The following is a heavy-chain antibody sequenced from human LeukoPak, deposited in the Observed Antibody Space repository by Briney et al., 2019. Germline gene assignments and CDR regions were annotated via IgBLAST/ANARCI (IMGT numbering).Heavy chain of an antibody. Sequence: GASVKVSCKASGYTFTRYDINWVRQATGQGVEWGGWMDPSSGNTGYAQKFQGRVNMTRDTSISTAYMELSRLRSEDRAVYYGARYAVVAAMSWFDPWGQGTLVIVSS. J-gene: IGHJ5*02. CDR1: GYTFTRYD. CDR2: MDPSSGNT. CDR3: ARYAVVAAMSWFDP. D-gene: IGHD2-15*01. V-gene: IGHV1-8*01.